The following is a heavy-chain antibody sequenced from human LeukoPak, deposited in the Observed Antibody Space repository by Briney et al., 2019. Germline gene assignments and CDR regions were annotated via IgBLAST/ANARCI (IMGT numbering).Heavy chain of an antibody. D-gene: IGHD3-10*01. CDR3: AAQYGAGSLFYFYAMDV. V-gene: IGHV3-48*03. Sequence: AGSLTLSCGVSGFSFSRHEMNWVRQAPGKGLEWVAHISATGATIYYADFVGGRFTISKDYANSSLYLRMNSLRAEDSAVYYCAAQYGAGSLFYFYAMDVWGQGTTVTVSS. CDR2: ISATGATI. CDR1: GFSFSRHE. J-gene: IGHJ6*02.